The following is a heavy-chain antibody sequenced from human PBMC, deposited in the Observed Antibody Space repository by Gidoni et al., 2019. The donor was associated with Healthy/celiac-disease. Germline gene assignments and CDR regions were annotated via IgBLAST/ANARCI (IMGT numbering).Heavy chain of an antibody. CDR3: ARSHRSLYNWNVGDFDY. V-gene: IGHV4-31*03. J-gene: IGHJ4*02. CDR2: IYYSGST. Sequence: QVQLQESGPGLVKPSQTLSLTCTVSGGPISSGGYYWSWIRQHPGKGLEWIGYIYYSGSTYYNPSLKSRVTISVDTSKNQFSLKLSSVTAADTAVYYCARSHRSLYNWNVGDFDYWGQGTLVTVSS. D-gene: IGHD1-20*01. CDR1: GGPISSGGYY.